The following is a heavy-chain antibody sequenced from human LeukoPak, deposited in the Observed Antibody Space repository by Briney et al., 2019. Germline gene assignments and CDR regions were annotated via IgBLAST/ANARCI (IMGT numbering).Heavy chain of an antibody. J-gene: IGHJ4*02. CDR3: ARGGTGYSSGWYGAYFDY. Sequence: SETLSLTCTVSGGSLSSYYWSWIRQPAGKELEWIGRIYTSGSTKYNPALKSRVTMTVDTSKNQFSLKLSSVTAADTAVDDCARGGTGYSSGWYGAYFDYWGQGTLVTVSS. CDR2: IYTSGST. V-gene: IGHV4-4*07. D-gene: IGHD6-19*01. CDR1: GGSLSSYY.